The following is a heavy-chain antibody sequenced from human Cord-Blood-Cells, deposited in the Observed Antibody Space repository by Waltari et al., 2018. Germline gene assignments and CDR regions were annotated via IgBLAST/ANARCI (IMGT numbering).Heavy chain of an antibody. CDR1: GYSISSGYY. CDR2: IYHSGGT. D-gene: IGHD6-13*01. Sequence: QVQLQESDPGLVKPSETLSLTCAVSGYSISSGYYWGWIRQPPGKGLEWIGSIYHSGGTYYNPSLKSRVTISVDTSKNQFSLKLSSVTAADTAVYYCARDGAAAGKIPDYWGQGTLVTVSS. V-gene: IGHV4-38-2*02. J-gene: IGHJ4*02. CDR3: ARDGAAAGKIPDY.